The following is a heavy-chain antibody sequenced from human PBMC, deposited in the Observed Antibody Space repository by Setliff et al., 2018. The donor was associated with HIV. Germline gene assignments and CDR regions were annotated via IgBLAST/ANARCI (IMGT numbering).Heavy chain of an antibody. V-gene: IGHV4-61*09. D-gene: IGHD3-3*01. CDR1: GDSISSGSYY. CDR3: ARHRVRDSWRGLGGTFDY. J-gene: IGHJ4*02. CDR2: VYTSGST. Sequence: SETLSLTCTVSGDSISSGSYYWSWIRQPAGKGLEWIGHVYTSGSTDYNPSLNSRLTISIDTSRNQFSLRLNSVTAADTAMYYCARHRVRDSWRGLGGTFDYWGQGTRVTVSS.